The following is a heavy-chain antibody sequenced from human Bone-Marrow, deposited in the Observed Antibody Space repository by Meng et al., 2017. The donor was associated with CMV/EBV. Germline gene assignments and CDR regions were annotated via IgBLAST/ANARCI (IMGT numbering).Heavy chain of an antibody. V-gene: IGHV3-21*01. CDR1: GFTFSSYS. J-gene: IGHJ4*02. CDR3: ARDTDYGSGRGYYFDY. D-gene: IGHD3-10*01. Sequence: GGSLRLSCAASGFTFSSYSMNWVRQAPGKGLEWVSSISSSSSYIYYADSVKGRFTISRDNAKNPLYLQMNSLRAEDTAVYYCARDTDYGSGRGYYFDYWGQGTLVTVSS. CDR2: ISSSSSYI.